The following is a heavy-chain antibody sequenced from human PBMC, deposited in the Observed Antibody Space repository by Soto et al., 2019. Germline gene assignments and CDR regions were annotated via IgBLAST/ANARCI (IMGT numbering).Heavy chain of an antibody. V-gene: IGHV5-51*01. Sequence: GESLKISCKGSGYSFTSYWIGWVRQMPGKGLEWMGSIYPGDSDTRYSPSFQGQVTISAAKSISTAYLQWSSLKSSDTATYYGARRDASSSSFDYWGQGTLVTVSS. D-gene: IGHD6-6*01. CDR3: ARRDASSSSFDY. CDR1: GYSFTSYW. CDR2: IYPGDSDT. J-gene: IGHJ4*02.